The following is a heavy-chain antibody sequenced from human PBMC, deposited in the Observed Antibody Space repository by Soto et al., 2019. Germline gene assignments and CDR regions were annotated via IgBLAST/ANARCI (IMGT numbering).Heavy chain of an antibody. Sequence: EVQLVESGGGLVQPGGSLRVSCAASGFTFSAYSMNWVRQAPGKGLEWVSDISSSSSNTYYADSVKGRFTISRDNAKNSLYLQMNRLRAEDTAVYYCARWVGGESRYPNYWGQGTLVTVSS. J-gene: IGHJ4*02. D-gene: IGHD3-9*01. CDR1: GFTFSAYS. CDR3: ARWVGGESRYPNY. CDR2: ISSSSSNT. V-gene: IGHV3-48*01.